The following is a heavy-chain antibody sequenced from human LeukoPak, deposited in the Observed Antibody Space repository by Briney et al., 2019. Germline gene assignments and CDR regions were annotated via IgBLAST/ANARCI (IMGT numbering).Heavy chain of an antibody. CDR3: AKDAQRGFDYSNSLEH. CDR1: GFTFSHYG. V-gene: IGHV3-33*06. CDR2: IWNDGSNK. J-gene: IGHJ5*02. Sequence: GGSLRLSCATSGFTFSHYGMHWVRQGPGKGLEWAAVIWNDGSNKYYGDSVKGRFTISRDNSKNTLYLQMNSLTVEDTAVYYCAKDAQRGFDYSNSLEHWGQGTLVTVSS. D-gene: IGHD4-11*01.